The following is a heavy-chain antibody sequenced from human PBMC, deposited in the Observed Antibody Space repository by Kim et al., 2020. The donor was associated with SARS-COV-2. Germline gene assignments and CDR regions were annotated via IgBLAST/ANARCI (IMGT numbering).Heavy chain of an antibody. J-gene: IGHJ6*02. CDR1: GGSFSGYY. D-gene: IGHD3-3*01. CDR3: ARALWGGGTRGGMDV. V-gene: IGHV4-34*01. Sequence: SETLSLTCAVYGGSFSGYYWSWIRQPPGKGLEWIGEINHSGSTNYNPSLKSRVTISVDTSKNQFSLKLSSVTAADTAVYYCARALWGGGTRGGMDVWGQGTTVTVSS. CDR2: INHSGST.